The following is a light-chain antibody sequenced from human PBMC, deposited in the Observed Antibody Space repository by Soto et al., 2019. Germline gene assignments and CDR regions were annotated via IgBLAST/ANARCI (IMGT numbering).Light chain of an antibody. CDR1: QGISSY. CDR3: QQYNNWPIT. Sequence: IQLTQSPSSLSASVGDRVTITCRASQGISSYLAWYQQKPGKAPKLLSYAASTLQSGVPSRFSGSGSGTDFTLTISSLEPEDVAVYYCQQYNNWPITFGAGTRVDIK. CDR2: AAS. J-gene: IGKJ3*01. V-gene: IGKV1-9*01.